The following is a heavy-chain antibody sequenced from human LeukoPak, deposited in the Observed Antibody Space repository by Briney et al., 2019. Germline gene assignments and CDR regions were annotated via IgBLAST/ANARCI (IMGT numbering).Heavy chain of an antibody. CDR2: ISYDGSNK. CDR3: ARDANLVGATIFYY. Sequence: PGGSLRLSCAASGFTFSSYAMHWVRQAPGKGLEWVAVISYDGSNKYYADSVKGRFTISRDNSKNTLYLQMNSLRAEDTAVYYCARDANLVGATIFYYWGQGTLVTVSS. V-gene: IGHV3-30*01. D-gene: IGHD1-26*01. J-gene: IGHJ4*02. CDR1: GFTFSSYA.